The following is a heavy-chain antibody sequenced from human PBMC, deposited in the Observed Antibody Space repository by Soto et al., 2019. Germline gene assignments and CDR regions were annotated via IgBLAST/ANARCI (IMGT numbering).Heavy chain of an antibody. CDR1: GFTFSSYG. CDR3: AKPQYSSSWYNYFDY. D-gene: IGHD6-13*01. J-gene: IGHJ4*02. Sequence: VGSLRLSGAASGFTFSSYGMHWVRQAPGKGLEWVAVISYDGSNKYYADSVKGRFTISRDNSKNTLYLQMNSLRAEDTAVYYCAKPQYSSSWYNYFDYWGQGTLVTVSS. CDR2: ISYDGSNK. V-gene: IGHV3-30*18.